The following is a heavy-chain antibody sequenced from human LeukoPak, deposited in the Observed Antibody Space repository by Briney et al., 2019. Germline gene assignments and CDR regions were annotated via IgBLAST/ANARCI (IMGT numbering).Heavy chain of an antibody. CDR2: INPNNGGT. V-gene: IGHV1-2*06. CDR3: ARGPPNWGYDY. CDR1: GYTFTGYY. J-gene: IGHJ4*02. Sequence: ASVKVSCKASGYTFTGYYIHWVRQAPGQGLEWMGRINPNNGGTNYAQKFQGRVTMTRDMSMSTAYMELSSLRSDDTAVYYCARGPPNWGYDYWGPGTLVTVSS. D-gene: IGHD7-27*01.